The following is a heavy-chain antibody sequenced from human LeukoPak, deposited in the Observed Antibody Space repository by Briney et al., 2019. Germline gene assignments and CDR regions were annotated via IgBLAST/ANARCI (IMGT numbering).Heavy chain of an antibody. CDR2: IKEDGSEK. V-gene: IGHV3-7*01. CDR1: GFTLSKYW. Sequence: GGSLRLSCAASGFTLSKYWMSWVRQAPEKGLEWVANIKEDGSEKHYVDSVKGRFTISRDNAKNSLYLQMNSLGAEDTAVYYCGRSMDVWGQGTTVTVS. CDR3: GRSMDV. J-gene: IGHJ6*02.